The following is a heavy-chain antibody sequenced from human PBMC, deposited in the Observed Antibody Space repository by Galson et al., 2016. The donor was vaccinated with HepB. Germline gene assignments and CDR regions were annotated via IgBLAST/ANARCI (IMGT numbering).Heavy chain of an antibody. V-gene: IGHV4-34*01. J-gene: IGHJ5*02. D-gene: IGHD2-15*01. Sequence: WIGEINHSGFSKYNPSLKSRVTISVDTSKTQFSLKLTSMTAADTAVYYCARVVVAATNWFDTWGQGSQVTVSS. CDR3: ARVVVAATNWFDT. CDR2: INHSGFS.